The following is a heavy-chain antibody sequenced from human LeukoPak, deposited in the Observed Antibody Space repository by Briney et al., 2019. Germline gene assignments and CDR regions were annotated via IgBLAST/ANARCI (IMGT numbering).Heavy chain of an antibody. CDR2: ISGSGGST. D-gene: IGHD2-15*01. CDR3: AREGLGYCSGGSCLAYFDY. J-gene: IGHJ4*02. V-gene: IGHV3-23*01. CDR1: GFTFSSYG. Sequence: GGSLRLSCAASGFTFSSYGMSWVRQAPGKGLEWVSAISGSGGSTYYADSVKGRFTISRDNSKNTLYLQMNSLRAEDTAVYYCAREGLGYCSGGSCLAYFDYWGQGTLVTVSS.